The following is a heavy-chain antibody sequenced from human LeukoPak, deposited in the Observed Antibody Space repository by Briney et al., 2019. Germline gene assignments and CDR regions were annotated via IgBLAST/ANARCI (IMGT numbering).Heavy chain of an antibody. D-gene: IGHD6-19*01. V-gene: IGHV3-30*18. CDR2: ISYDGSDK. CDR3: AKDAFSSGWELFDY. CDR1: GFTFSSYG. Sequence: GGSLRLSCAASGFTFSSYGMLWVRQAPGKGLEWVAVISYDGSDKYYADSVKGRFTISRDNSKNTLYLQMNSLRAEDTAVYSCAKDAFSSGWELFDYWGQGTLVTVSS. J-gene: IGHJ4*02.